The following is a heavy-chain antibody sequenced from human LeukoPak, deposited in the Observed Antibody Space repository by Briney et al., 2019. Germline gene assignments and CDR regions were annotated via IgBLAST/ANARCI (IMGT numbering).Heavy chain of an antibody. CDR3: VRDSSSSLSYIDRFDP. D-gene: IGHD2-2*01. CDR1: GFTFSSYS. J-gene: IGHJ5*02. CDR2: ISSSNSYI. V-gene: IGHV3-21*01. Sequence: PGGSLRLSCAASGFTFSSYSMNWVRQAPGKGLEWVSSISSSNSYIYYADSIKGRFTISRDNAKNSLYLQMNSLRAEDTAVYYCVRDSSSSLSYIDRFDPWGQGTLVTVSS.